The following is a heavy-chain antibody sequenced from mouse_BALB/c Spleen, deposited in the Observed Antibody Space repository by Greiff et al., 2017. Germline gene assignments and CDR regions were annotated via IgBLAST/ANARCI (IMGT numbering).Heavy chain of an antibody. D-gene: IGHD1-2*01. CDR3: ARFSLLRPHYYAMDY. Sequence: EVQLQESGPELVKPGASVKISCKTSGYTFTEYTMHWVKQSHGKSLEWIGGINPNNGGTSYNQKFKGKATLTVDKSSSTAYMELRSLTSEDSAVYYCARFSLLRPHYYAMDYWGQGTSVTVSS. V-gene: IGHV1-18*01. CDR2: INPNNGGT. J-gene: IGHJ4*01. CDR1: GYTFTEYT.